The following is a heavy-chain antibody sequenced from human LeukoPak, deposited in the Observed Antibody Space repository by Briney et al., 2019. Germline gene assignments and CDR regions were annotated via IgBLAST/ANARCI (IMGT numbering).Heavy chain of an antibody. V-gene: IGHV1-2*02. D-gene: IGHD3-3*01. J-gene: IGHJ3*02. CDR2: INPNSGGT. CDR3: ARAAKGEWLLRAFDI. Sequence: ASVKVSCEASGYTFTGYYMHWVRQVPGQGLEWMGWINPNSGGTNYAQKFQGRVTMTRDTSISTAYMELSRLRSDDTAVYYCARAAKGEWLLRAFDIWGQGTMVTVSS. CDR1: GYTFTGYY.